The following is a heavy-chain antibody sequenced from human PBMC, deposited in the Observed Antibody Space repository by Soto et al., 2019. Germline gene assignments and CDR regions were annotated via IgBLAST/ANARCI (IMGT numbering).Heavy chain of an antibody. CDR2: INPNSGGT. V-gene: IGHV1-2*04. D-gene: IGHD6-13*01. J-gene: IGHJ6*02. CDR3: ARGIAAAAARGMDV. Sequence: ASVKVSCKASGYTFTGYYMHWVRQAPGQGLEWMGWINPNSGGTNYAQKFQGWVAMTRDTSISTAYMELSRLRSDDTAVYYCARGIAAAAARGMDVWGQGTTVTVSS. CDR1: GYTFTGYY.